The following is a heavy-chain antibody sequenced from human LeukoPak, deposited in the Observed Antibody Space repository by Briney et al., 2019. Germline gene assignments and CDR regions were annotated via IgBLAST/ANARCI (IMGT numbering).Heavy chain of an antibody. V-gene: IGHV1-18*01. CDR1: GYTFTSYG. D-gene: IGHD5-18*01. J-gene: IGHJ4*02. CDR2: ISAYNGNT. CDR3: ARRRRYSYGPYFDY. Sequence: GASVKVSCKASGYTFTSYGISWVRQAPGQGLEWMGWISAYNGNTNYAQKLQGRATMTTDTSTSTAYMELRGLRSDDTAVYYCARRRRYSYGPYFDYWGQGTLVTVSS.